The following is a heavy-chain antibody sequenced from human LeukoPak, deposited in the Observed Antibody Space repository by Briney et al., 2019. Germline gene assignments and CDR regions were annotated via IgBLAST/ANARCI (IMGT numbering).Heavy chain of an antibody. CDR2: IYYSGST. D-gene: IGHD1-26*01. CDR3: ARGASMGATSIDY. CDR1: GGSISSYY. Sequence: SETLSLTCTVSGGSISSYYWSWIRQPPGKGLEWIGYIYYSGSTNYNPSLKSRVTISVDTSKNQFSLKLSSVTAADTAVYYCARGASMGATSIDYWGQGTLVTVSS. V-gene: IGHV4-59*08. J-gene: IGHJ4*02.